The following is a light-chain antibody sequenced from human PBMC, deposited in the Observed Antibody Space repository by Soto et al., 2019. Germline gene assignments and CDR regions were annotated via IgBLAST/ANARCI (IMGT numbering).Light chain of an antibody. V-gene: IGLV2-14*01. CDR2: YVT. Sequence: QSALTQPASVSGSPGQSITISCTGTSSDVGAFNYVSWYQQHPGKAPKLMIYYVTHRPSGVSNRFSGSKSGNTASLTISGLQAEDEADYYCSSFTTSSTLFGGGTKVTVL. CDR1: SSDVGAFNY. J-gene: IGLJ2*01. CDR3: SSFTTSSTL.